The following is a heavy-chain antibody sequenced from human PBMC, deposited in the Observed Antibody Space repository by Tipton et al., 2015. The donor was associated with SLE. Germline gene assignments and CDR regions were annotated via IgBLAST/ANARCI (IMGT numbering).Heavy chain of an antibody. CDR3: ARGDSGSWFFDY. CDR2: IYNSRNT. CDR1: GDSISGGGYF. D-gene: IGHD1-26*01. J-gene: IGHJ4*02. Sequence: LRLSCTVSGDSISGGGYFWTWIRQHPGKGLEWIGYIYNSRNTNYNPSLNSRVSISVDRSNNQFSLILSSVTAADTAVYYCARGDSGSWFFDYWGQETLVTVSS. V-gene: IGHV4-31*03.